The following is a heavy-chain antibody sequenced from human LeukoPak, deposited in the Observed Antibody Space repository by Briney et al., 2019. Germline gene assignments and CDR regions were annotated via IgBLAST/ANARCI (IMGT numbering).Heavy chain of an antibody. CDR1: GYTFTGYY. CDR2: INPNSGGT. J-gene: IGHJ4*02. V-gene: IGHV1-2*02. Sequence: ASVKVSCKASGYTFTGYYMHWVRQAPGQGLEWMGWINPNSGGTNYAQKFQGRVTMTRDTSISTAYMELSRLRSDDTAVYYCARGPGGTAMVTGDDYWGQGTLVTVSS. CDR3: ARGPGGTAMVTGDDY. D-gene: IGHD5-18*01.